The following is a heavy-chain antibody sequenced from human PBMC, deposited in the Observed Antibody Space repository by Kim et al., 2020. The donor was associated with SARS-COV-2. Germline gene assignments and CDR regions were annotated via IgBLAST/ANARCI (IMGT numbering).Heavy chain of an antibody. CDR2: VNNGNNP. D-gene: IGHD6-19*01. J-gene: IGHJ4*02. CDR1: GFAFGAYA. CDR3: AKDHPSRGWPTFDS. Sequence: GESLRLSCRASGFAFGAYAMTWVRQAPGKGLEWVASVNNGNNPYYANSVKGRFTVSRDNAESTLYLQMNGLRVEDTALYYCAKDHPSRGWPTFDSWGQGTLVTVSS. V-gene: IGHV3-23*05.